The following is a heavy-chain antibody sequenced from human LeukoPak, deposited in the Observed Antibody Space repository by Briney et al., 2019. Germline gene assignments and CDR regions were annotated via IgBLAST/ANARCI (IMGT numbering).Heavy chain of an antibody. CDR3: ARDPVPGTSYFDY. CDR2: IGSSGTPV. V-gene: IGHV3-48*02. J-gene: IGHJ4*02. CDR1: GFTFSSYA. D-gene: IGHD1-1*01. Sequence: GGSLRLSCAVSGFTFSSYAMNWVRQAPGKGLEWVSYIGSSGTPVFYADSVKGRFTISRDNAKNSLYLQMNSLRDEDTAVYYCARDPVPGTSYFDYWGQGTLVTVSS.